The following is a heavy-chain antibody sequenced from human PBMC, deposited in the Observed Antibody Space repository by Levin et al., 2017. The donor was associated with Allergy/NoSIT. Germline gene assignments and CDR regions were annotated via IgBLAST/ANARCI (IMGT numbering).Heavy chain of an antibody. D-gene: IGHD2-15*01. Sequence: PGGSLRLSCAASGFTFSSYSMNWVRQAPGKGLEWVSSISSSSSYIYYADSVKGRFTISRDNAKNSLYLQMNSLRAEDTAVYYCASGGYCSGGSCLAVAFDIWGQGTMVTVSS. CDR3: ASGGYCSGGSCLAVAFDI. J-gene: IGHJ3*02. CDR2: ISSSSSYI. CDR1: GFTFSSYS. V-gene: IGHV3-21*01.